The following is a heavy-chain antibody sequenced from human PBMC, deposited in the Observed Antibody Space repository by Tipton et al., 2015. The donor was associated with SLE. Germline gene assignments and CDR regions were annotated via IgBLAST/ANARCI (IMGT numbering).Heavy chain of an antibody. CDR3: ARASETTGTTPMAFDP. V-gene: IGHV4-59*01. CDR2: LSYSGST. J-gene: IGHJ5*02. Sequence: TLSLTCTVSGGSLSSYYWSWIRQSPEKGLEWIGYLSYSGSTNYNPSPKSRVTISIDTSKNQFSLKLRSLTAADTAVYYCARASETTGTTPMAFDPWGLGALVTVSS. CDR1: GGSLSSYY. D-gene: IGHD1-1*01.